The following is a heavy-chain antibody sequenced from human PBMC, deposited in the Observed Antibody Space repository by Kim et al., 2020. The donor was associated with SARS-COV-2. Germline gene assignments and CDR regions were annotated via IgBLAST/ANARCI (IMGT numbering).Heavy chain of an antibody. D-gene: IGHD6-13*01. J-gene: IGHJ4*02. CDR1: GGSFSGYY. CDR3: ARAVRAVLLMSSNWVFNY. V-gene: IGHV4-34*01. CDR2: IYHSGST. Sequence: SETLSLTCTVNGGSFSGYYWSWIRQPPGKGLEWIGEIYHSGSTTYNPSLKSRVTMSLDTSVNQFSLSLSSVTAADTAVYYCARAVRAVLLMSSNWVFNYWGPGTLVTVSS.